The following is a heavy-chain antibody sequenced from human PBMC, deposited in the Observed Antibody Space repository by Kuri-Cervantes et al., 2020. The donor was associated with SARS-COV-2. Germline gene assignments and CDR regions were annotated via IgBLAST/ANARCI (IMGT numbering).Heavy chain of an antibody. CDR2: IKQDGSEK. J-gene: IGHJ6*03. CDR1: GFTFSSYS. Sequence: LSLTCAASGFTFSSYSMNWVRQAPGKGLEWVANIKQDGSEKYYVDSVKGRFTISRDNAKNSLYLQMNSLRAEDTAVYYCARVGCSSTSCPKIKRYYYYYYMDVWGKGTSVTVSS. D-gene: IGHD2-2*01. CDR3: ARVGCSSTSCPKIKRYYYYYYMDV. V-gene: IGHV3-7*01.